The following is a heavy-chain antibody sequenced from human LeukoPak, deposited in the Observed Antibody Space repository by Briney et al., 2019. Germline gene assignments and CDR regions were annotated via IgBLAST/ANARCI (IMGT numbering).Heavy chain of an antibody. CDR3: AKSASPITMVRGVIMRVYYYYMDV. CDR1: GFTFSSYG. J-gene: IGHJ6*03. D-gene: IGHD3-10*01. CDR2: ISYDGSNK. V-gene: IGHV3-30*18. Sequence: PGRSLRLSCAASGFTFSSYGMHWVRQAPGKGLEWVAVISYDGSNKYYADSVKGRFTISRDNSKNTLYLQMNSLRAEDTAVYYCAKSASPITMVRGVIMRVYYYYMDVWGKGTTVTISS.